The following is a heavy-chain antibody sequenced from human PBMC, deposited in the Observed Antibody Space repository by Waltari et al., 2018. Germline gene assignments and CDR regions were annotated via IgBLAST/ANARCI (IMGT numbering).Heavy chain of an antibody. Sequence: QVQLQESGPGLVKPSQTLSLTCTVSGGSISSGGYYWRWLRQPAGKGLEWIGRIYTSGSTNDNPSLKSRVTISVDTSKNQFSLKLSSVTAADTAVYYCARDRVAAVGLGPDAFDIWGQGTMVTVSS. J-gene: IGHJ3*02. CDR1: GGSISSGGYY. CDR3: ARDRVAAVGLGPDAFDI. V-gene: IGHV4-61*02. CDR2: IYTSGST. D-gene: IGHD6-13*01.